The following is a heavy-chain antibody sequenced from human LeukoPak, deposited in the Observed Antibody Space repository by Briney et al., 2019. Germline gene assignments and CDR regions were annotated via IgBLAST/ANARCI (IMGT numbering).Heavy chain of an antibody. CDR1: GYTFTSYG. Sequence: ASVKVSCKASGYTFTSYGISWVRQAPGQGLEWMGWISTYNANTNYAQKLQGRVTLTTDTSTSAAYKELRSLRSDDTAVYYCARARRYCSGGSCPPLIDYWGQGTLVTVSS. CDR2: ISTYNANT. J-gene: IGHJ4*02. CDR3: ARARRYCSGGSCPPLIDY. V-gene: IGHV1-18*01. D-gene: IGHD2-15*01.